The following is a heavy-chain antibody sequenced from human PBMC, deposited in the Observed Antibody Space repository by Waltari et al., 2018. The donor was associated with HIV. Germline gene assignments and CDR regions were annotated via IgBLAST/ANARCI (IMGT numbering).Heavy chain of an antibody. V-gene: IGHV1-2*02. D-gene: IGHD2-15*01. J-gene: IGHJ4*02. CDR3: VIVVKVDPVQSSGNYYFDY. Sequence: QVQLVQSGAEVKKPGASVKVSCKASGYIFTGYYIHWVRQAPGEGLEWMGWINPDTGDTKFAEKFQGRVTMTRDTSITTVYLDLRRVGPDDTAMYFCVIVVKVDPVQSSGNYYFDYWGQGTLVTVSS. CDR1: GYIFTGYY. CDR2: INPDTGDT.